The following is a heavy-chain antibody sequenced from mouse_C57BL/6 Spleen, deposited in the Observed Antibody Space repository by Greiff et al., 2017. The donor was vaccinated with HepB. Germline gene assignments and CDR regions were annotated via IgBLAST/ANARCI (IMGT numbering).Heavy chain of an antibody. D-gene: IGHD1-1*01. Sequence: QVQLQQSGAELVRPGTSVKVSCKASGYAFTNYLIEWVKQRPGQGLEWIGVINPGSGGTNYNEKFKGKATLTADKSSSTAYMQISSLTSEDSAVYFCARSPVLLRYWYFDVWGTGTTVTVSS. CDR2: INPGSGGT. CDR1: GYAFTNYL. J-gene: IGHJ1*03. V-gene: IGHV1-54*01. CDR3: ARSPVLLRYWYFDV.